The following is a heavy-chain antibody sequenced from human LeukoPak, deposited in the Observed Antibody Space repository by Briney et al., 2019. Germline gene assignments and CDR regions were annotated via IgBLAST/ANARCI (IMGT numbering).Heavy chain of an antibody. CDR2: ISSSSSYI. CDR3: ARWRGSTSERSDY. CDR1: GFTFSSYS. J-gene: IGHJ4*02. V-gene: IGHV3-21*01. Sequence: GGSLRLSCAASGFTFSSYSMNWVRQAPGKGLEWVSSISSSSSYIYYADSVKGRFTIPRDNAKNSLYLQMNSLRVEDTATYYCARWRGSTSERSDYWGQGTLVTVSS. D-gene: IGHD2-2*01.